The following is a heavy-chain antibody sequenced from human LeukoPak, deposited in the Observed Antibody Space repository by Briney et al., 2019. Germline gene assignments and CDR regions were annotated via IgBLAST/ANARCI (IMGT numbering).Heavy chain of an antibody. D-gene: IGHD3-10*01. CDR3: AIAYGSGSSNDAFDI. V-gene: IGHV1-18*01. CDR2: ISAYNGNT. Sequence: ASVMVSCKASGYTFTSYGISWVRQAPGQGLEWMGWISAYNGNTNYAQKLQGRVTMTTDTSTSTAYMELRSLRSDDTAVYYCAIAYGSGSSNDAFDIWGQGTMVTVSS. J-gene: IGHJ3*02. CDR1: GYTFTSYG.